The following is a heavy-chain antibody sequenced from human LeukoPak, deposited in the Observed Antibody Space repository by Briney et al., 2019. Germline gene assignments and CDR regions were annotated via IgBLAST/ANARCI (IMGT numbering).Heavy chain of an antibody. Sequence: ASVKVSCKASGYTFTGYYMHWVRQAPGQGLEWMGGIIPIFGTANYAQKFQGRVTITADESTSTAYMELSSLRSEDTAVYYCARDCSSTSCRSAFDIWGQGTMVTVSS. V-gene: IGHV1-69*13. D-gene: IGHD2-2*01. CDR3: ARDCSSTSCRSAFDI. CDR1: GYTFTGYY. J-gene: IGHJ3*02. CDR2: IIPIFGTA.